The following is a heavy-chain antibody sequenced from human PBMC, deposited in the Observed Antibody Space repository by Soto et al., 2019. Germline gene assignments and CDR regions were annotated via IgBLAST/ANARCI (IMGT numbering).Heavy chain of an antibody. CDR3: ARDPPTYYYDSSGYYVRFDY. J-gene: IGHJ4*02. CDR1: GYTFTSYG. V-gene: IGHV1-18*01. D-gene: IGHD3-22*01. CDR2: ISAYNGNT. Sequence: ASVTVSCKASGYTFTSYGISLVRQAPGQGLEWMGWISAYNGNTNYAQKLQGRVTMTTDTSTSTAYMELRSLRSDDTAVYYCARDPPTYYYDSSGYYVRFDYWGQGTLVTVSS.